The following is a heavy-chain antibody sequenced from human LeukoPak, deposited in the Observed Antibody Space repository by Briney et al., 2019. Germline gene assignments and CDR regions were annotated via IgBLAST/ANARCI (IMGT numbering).Heavy chain of an antibody. CDR2: VSGSGANT. J-gene: IGHJ4*02. Sequence: GGSLRLSCTASGLSFNNYAMSWVRQAPGKGLEWLSSVSGSGANTYYADSVKGRFTISRDNSRDRIYLQMNSLRTDDTAVYYCARLQPLVIPAAKLGFDYWGQGTLVTVSS. CDR1: GLSFNNYA. CDR3: ARLQPLVIPAAKLGFDY. V-gene: IGHV3-23*01. D-gene: IGHD2-2*01.